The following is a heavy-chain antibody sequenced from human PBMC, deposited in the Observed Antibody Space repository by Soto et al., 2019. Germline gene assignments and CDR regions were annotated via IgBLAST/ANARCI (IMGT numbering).Heavy chain of an antibody. V-gene: IGHV1-69*08. Sequence: QVQLVQSGAEVKKPGSSVKVSCKASGGTFSSYTISWVRQAPGQGLEWMGRSIPILGIANYAQKFQGRVTITADKSTRTAYMELSSLRSEDTAVYYCARDYYVPDAFDIWGQGTMVTVSS. J-gene: IGHJ3*02. CDR1: GGTFSSYT. CDR3: ARDYYVPDAFDI. CDR2: SIPILGIA. D-gene: IGHD3-10*02.